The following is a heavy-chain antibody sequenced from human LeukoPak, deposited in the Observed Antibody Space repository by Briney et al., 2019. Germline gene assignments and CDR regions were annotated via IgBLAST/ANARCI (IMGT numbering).Heavy chain of an antibody. CDR1: GFIFGGFA. CDR3: AKDDYGDYAVSD. Sequence: VGSLRLSCAASGFIFGGFAMAWVRQAPGKGLEWVSIISGSGGSTYYADSVKGRFTISRDNSKNTLYLQMNSLRAEDTAVYYCAKDDYGDYAVSDWGQGTLVTVSS. V-gene: IGHV3-23*01. D-gene: IGHD4-17*01. CDR2: ISGSGGST. J-gene: IGHJ4*02.